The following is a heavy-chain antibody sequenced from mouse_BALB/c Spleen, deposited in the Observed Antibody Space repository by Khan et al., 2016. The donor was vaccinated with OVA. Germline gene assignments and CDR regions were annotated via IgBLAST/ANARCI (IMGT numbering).Heavy chain of an antibody. Sequence: EVQLVESGPGLVKPSQSLSLTCTVTGYSITSDYAWNWIRQFPGNKLEWMGYISYSGSTNYNPALKSRISITRDTSKNQFFLQLNSVTTEDTATDYCARDGSRYNYAMDYWGQGTSVTGSS. CDR2: ISYSGST. J-gene: IGHJ4*01. CDR1: GYSITSDYA. D-gene: IGHD2-3*01. V-gene: IGHV3-2*02. CDR3: ARDGSRYNYAMDY.